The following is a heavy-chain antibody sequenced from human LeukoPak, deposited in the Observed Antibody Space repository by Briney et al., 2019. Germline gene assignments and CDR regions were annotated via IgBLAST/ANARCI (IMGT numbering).Heavy chain of an antibody. CDR2: IYYSGST. CDR3: ARGGRYAYYDFWSGYTNWFDP. Sequence: SETLSLTCTVSGGSISSGGYYWSWIRQHPGKGLEWIGYIYYSGSTHYNPSLKSQVTISVDTSKNQFSLKLSSVTAADTAVYYCARGGRYAYYDFWSGYTNWFDPWGQGTLVTVSS. CDR1: GGSISSGGYY. V-gene: IGHV4-31*01. D-gene: IGHD3-3*01. J-gene: IGHJ5*02.